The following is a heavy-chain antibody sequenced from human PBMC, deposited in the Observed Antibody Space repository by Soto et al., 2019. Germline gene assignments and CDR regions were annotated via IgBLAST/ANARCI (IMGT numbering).Heavy chain of an antibody. D-gene: IGHD1-26*01. CDR3: VPLRPSTIVGRPAVDV. CDR2: IIHLFGRT. J-gene: IGHJ6*02. CDR1: EDIFRNYA. Sequence: QVQVVQSGAEVKKPGSSVKVSCKASEDIFRNYAITWVRRAPGQGLEWMGGIIHLFGRTKYAQKFQGRITPTADQSTNTAYMVISSLTSEDTAVYFCVPLRPSTIVGRPAVDVWGQGAPESVSS. V-gene: IGHV1-69*01.